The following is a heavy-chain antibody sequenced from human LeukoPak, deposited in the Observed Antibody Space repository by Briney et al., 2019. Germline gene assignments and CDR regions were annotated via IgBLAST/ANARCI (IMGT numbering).Heavy chain of an antibody. V-gene: IGHV1-46*01. J-gene: IGHJ4*02. CDR3: ARSSNHVDIVATIVGTDY. Sequence: GASVKVSCKASGYTFTSYYMHWVRQAPGQGLEWMGIINPSGGSTSYAQKFQGRVTMTRDMSTSTVYMELSSLRSDDTAVYYCARSSNHVDIVATIVGTDYWGQGTLVTVSS. D-gene: IGHD5-12*01. CDR1: GYTFTSYY. CDR2: INPSGGST.